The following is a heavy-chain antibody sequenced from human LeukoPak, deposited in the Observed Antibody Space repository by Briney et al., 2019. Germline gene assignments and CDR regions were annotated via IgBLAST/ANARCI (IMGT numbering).Heavy chain of an antibody. CDR3: ARRGGNSLEFDY. D-gene: IGHD4-23*01. CDR2: IYPGDSDT. J-gene: IGHJ4*02. Sequence: GESLKISCRTSGYSFTNYWIGWVRQMPGKGLEWMGIIYPGDSDTRFSPSFQGQVTVSADKSISTAYLQWSSLKASDTAMNYCARRGGNSLEFDYWGQGTLVTVSS. CDR1: GYSFTNYW. V-gene: IGHV5-51*01.